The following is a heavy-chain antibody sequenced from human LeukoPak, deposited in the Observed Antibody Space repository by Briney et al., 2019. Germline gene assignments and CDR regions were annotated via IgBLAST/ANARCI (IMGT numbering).Heavy chain of an antibody. CDR1: GVSISSSNFY. CDR3: AKSGGYGLIDY. D-gene: IGHD1-26*01. J-gene: IGHJ4*02. Sequence: SGTLSLTCTVSGVSISSSNFYWGWIRQTPGKGLEWIGNIYSSGSTYYNASLQSRVTISIDTSKNQFPLRLNSVTAADTAMYYCAKSGGYGLIDYWGQGTRATVSS. V-gene: IGHV4-39*01. CDR2: IYSSGST.